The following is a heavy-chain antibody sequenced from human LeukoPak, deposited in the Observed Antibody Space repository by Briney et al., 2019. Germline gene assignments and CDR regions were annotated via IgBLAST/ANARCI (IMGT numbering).Heavy chain of an antibody. CDR3: ARAEWFYSSSFDY. CDR1: GGSISSGSYY. D-gene: IGHD6-6*01. Sequence: MAWETLSLTCTVSGGSISSGSYYWSWIREPAGKGLEWIGRIYTSGSTNYNPSLKSRVTISVDTSKNQFSLKLSSVTAADTAVYYCARAEWFYSSSFDYWGQGTLVTVSS. V-gene: IGHV4-61*02. J-gene: IGHJ4*02. CDR2: IYTSGST.